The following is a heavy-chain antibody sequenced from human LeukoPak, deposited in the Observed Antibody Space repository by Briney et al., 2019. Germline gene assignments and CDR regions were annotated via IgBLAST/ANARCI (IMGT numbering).Heavy chain of an antibody. Sequence: AGGSLRLSCAASGFTFSSYGMSWVRQTPGKRLEWVSAISGSGGNTYDADSVKGRFTISRDNSKNTLYPQMNSLRAEDTALYYCAKGSELPAAIRGNWFDSWGQGTLITVSS. CDR1: GFTFSSYG. CDR3: AKGSELPAAIRGNWFDS. D-gene: IGHD2-2*01. CDR2: ISGSGGNT. V-gene: IGHV3-23*01. J-gene: IGHJ5*01.